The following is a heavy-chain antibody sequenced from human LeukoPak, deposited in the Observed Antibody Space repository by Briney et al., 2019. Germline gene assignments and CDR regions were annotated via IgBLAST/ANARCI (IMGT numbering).Heavy chain of an antibody. CDR3: ARGRFNYYDSSGYPDY. CDR2: IDHSGST. CDR1: GFTFSSYS. V-gene: IGHV4-34*01. J-gene: IGHJ4*02. D-gene: IGHD3-22*01. Sequence: LRLSCAASGFTFSSYSMNWVRQPPGKGLEWIGEIDHSGSTNYNPSLKSRVTISVDTSKNQFSLKLSSVTAADTAVYYCARGRFNYYDSSGYPDYWGQGTLVTVSS.